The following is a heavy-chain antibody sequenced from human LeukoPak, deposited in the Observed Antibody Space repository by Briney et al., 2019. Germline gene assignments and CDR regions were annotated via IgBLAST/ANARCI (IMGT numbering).Heavy chain of an antibody. D-gene: IGHD6-13*01. CDR2: INHSGST. CDR3: ARGGSSSSYAT. CDR1: GGFISSYY. Sequence: PSETLSLTCTVSGGFISSYYWSWIRQPPGKGLEWIGEINHSGSTNYNPSLKSRVTISVDTSKNQFSLKLSSVTAADTAVYYCARGGSSSSYATWGQGTLVTVSS. J-gene: IGHJ5*02. V-gene: IGHV4-34*01.